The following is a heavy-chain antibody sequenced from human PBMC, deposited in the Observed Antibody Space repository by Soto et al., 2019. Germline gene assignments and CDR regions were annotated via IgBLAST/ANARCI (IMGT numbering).Heavy chain of an antibody. CDR1: GGSISSYY. D-gene: IGHD6-13*01. V-gene: IGHV4-59*01. J-gene: IGHJ4*02. CDR3: ARGTAAVDY. Sequence: SETLSLTGTVAGGSISSYYWSWIRQPPGKGLEWIGYIYYSGSTNYNPSLKSRVTISVDTSKNQFSLKLSSVTAADTAVYYCARGTAAVDYWGQGTLVTVSS. CDR2: IYYSGST.